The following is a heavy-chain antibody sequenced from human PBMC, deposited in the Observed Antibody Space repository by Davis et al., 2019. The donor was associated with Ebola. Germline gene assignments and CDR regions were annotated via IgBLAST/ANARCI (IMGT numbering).Heavy chain of an antibody. CDR1: VITFSSYA. Sequence: GESLKISCTDSVITFSSYAMTWVRQAPGKVLEWVSAISGSGGTTYYAGSVKGRFTVSRDNSKKTMYLQMNSLRAEDTAVYYCARSGLSFGVVKYHYGMDVWGKGTTVTVSS. CDR3: ARSGLSFGVVKYHYGMDV. CDR2: ISGSGGTT. J-gene: IGHJ6*04. V-gene: IGHV3-23*01. D-gene: IGHD3-3*01.